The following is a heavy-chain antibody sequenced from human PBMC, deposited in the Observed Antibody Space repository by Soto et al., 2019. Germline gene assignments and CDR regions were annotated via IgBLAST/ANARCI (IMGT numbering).Heavy chain of an antibody. CDR1: GFTFSSYA. CDR3: AKGAKREGYGDLRPNYCYMDA. Sequence: EVQLLESGGGLVQPGGSLRLSCAASGFTFSSYAMSWVRQAPGKGLEWVAAISGSGGSTYYADSVKGRFTISRDNSKNTLYLQMNSLRAENTAVYYCAKGAKREGYGDLRPNYCYMDAWGKGTPVTVSS. J-gene: IGHJ6*03. D-gene: IGHD4-17*01. CDR2: ISGSGGST. V-gene: IGHV3-23*01.